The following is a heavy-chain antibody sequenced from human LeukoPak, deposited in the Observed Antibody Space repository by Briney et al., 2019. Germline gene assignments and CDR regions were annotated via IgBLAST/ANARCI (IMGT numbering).Heavy chain of an antibody. D-gene: IGHD3-22*01. J-gene: IGHJ4*02. Sequence: GGSLRLSCAASGFTFSSYWMNWARQAPGKGLEWVAVIWYDGSNKYYADSVKGRFTISRDNSKNTLYLQMNSLRAEDTAVYYCARGDDSSGYYYGYFDYWGQGTLVTVSS. CDR3: ARGDDSSGYYYGYFDY. CDR1: GFTFSSYW. CDR2: IWYDGSNK. V-gene: IGHV3-33*08.